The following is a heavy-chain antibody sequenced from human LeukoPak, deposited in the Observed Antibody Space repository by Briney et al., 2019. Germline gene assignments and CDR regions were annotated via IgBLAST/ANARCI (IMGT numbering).Heavy chain of an antibody. D-gene: IGHD6-6*01. Sequence: SETLSLTCTVSGGSISSGYYYWSWIRQPPGKGLEYIGYIYYGGTYYNPTHKRRLTISVDTSKNQFSLKLSSVTAPDTAVYYCPRGTWSSSIDSWGPGTLVTASS. CDR1: GGSISSGYYY. CDR3: PRGTWSSSIDS. J-gene: IGHJ4*02. V-gene: IGHV4-30-4*01. CDR2: IYYGGT.